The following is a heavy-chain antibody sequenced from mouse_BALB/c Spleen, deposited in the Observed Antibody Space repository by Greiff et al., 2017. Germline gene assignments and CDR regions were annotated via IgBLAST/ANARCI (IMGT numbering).Heavy chain of an antibody. CDR2: IYPGNSDT. V-gene: IGHV1-5*01. Sequence: SGTVLARPGASVKMSCKASGYTFTSYWMHWVKQRPGQGLEWIGAIYPGNSDTSYNQKFKGKAKLTAVTSTSTAYMELSSLTNEDSAVYYCTRVNWETYFDYWGQGTTLTVSS. CDR1: GYTFTSYW. CDR3: TRVNWETYFDY. D-gene: IGHD4-1*01. J-gene: IGHJ2*01.